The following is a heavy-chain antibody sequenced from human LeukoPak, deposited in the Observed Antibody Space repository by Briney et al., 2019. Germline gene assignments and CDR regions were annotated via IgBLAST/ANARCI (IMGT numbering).Heavy chain of an antibody. D-gene: IGHD6-13*01. CDR1: GFTFSSYG. V-gene: IGHV3-30*02. CDR3: ARAKVAAAGTAFDY. J-gene: IGHJ4*02. CDR2: IRYDGSNK. Sequence: GGSLRLSCAASGFTFSSYGMHWVRQAPGKGLEWVAFIRYDGSNKYYADSVKGRFTISRDNSKNTLYLQMNSLRAEDTAVYYCARAKVAAAGTAFDYWGQGTLVTVSS.